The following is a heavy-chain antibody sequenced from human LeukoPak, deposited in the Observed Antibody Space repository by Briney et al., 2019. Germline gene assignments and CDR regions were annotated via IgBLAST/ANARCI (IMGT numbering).Heavy chain of an antibody. CDR2: FSLGGSGTT. J-gene: IGHJ5*02. V-gene: IGHV4-59*08. CDR3: ARWDDSAWAFGT. D-gene: IGHD6-19*01. Sequence: HPSETLSLTCTVSGGSISSYYWSWIRQPPGKGLEWIGYFSLGGSGTTSYTSSLKSRVTISRDTSKNQLSLKLTSVTAADTAVYYCARWDDSAWAFGTWGPGTLVTVSS. CDR1: GGSISSYY.